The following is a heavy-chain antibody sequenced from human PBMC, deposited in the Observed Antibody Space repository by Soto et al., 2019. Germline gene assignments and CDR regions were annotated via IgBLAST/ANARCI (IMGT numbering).Heavy chain of an antibody. CDR3: AKDSSACGEFDY. D-gene: IGHD3-16*01. Sequence: QVQLVESGVGVVQPGRSLRLSCAASGFTFSSYGMHWVRQAPGKGLEWVAVISYDGSNKYYADSVKGRFTISRDNSKNTLYLQMNSLRADDTAVYYCAKDSSACGEFDYWGQGNLVTVSS. V-gene: IGHV3-30*18. J-gene: IGHJ4*02. CDR2: ISYDGSNK. CDR1: GFTFSSYG.